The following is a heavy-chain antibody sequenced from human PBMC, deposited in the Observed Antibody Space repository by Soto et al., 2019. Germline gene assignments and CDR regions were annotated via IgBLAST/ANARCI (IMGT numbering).Heavy chain of an antibody. Sequence: EVQLVESGGGLVQPGGSLRLSCAASGFTVSSNYMSWVRQAPGKGLEWVSVIYSGGSTYYADSVKGRFTISRHNSKNTLYLQMNSLRAEDTAVYYCARVKGASDDIWSGYYSYYFDYWGQGTLVTVSS. CDR2: IYSGGST. V-gene: IGHV3-53*04. D-gene: IGHD3-3*01. J-gene: IGHJ4*02. CDR1: GFTVSSNY. CDR3: ARVKGASDDIWSGYYSYYFDY.